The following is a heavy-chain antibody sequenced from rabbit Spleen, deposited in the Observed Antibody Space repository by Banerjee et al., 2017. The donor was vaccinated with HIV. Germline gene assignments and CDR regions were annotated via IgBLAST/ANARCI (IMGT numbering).Heavy chain of an antibody. CDR2: INAVTGKA. Sequence: QEQLEESGGGLVKPEGSLTLTCKASGFPFSNKAVMCWVRQAPGKGLEWIACINAVTGKAVYASWAKGRFTISKTSSTTVTLQMTSLTAADTATYFCARAGGGAYGGALFISYFNLWGPGTLVTVS. CDR3: ARAGGGAYGGALFISYFNL. V-gene: IGHV1S45*01. CDR1: GFPFSNKAV. D-gene: IGHD6-1*01. J-gene: IGHJ4*01.